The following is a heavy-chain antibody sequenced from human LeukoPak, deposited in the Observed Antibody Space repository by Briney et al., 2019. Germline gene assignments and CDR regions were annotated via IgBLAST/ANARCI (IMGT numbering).Heavy chain of an antibody. Sequence: PSETLSLTCAVYGGSFSGYYWSWIRQPPGKGLEWIGEINHSGSTNYNPSLKSRVTISVDTSKNQFSLKLSSVTAADTAVYYCARRRKVVAAIHLSWFDPWGQGTLATVSS. CDR2: INHSGST. CDR3: ARRRKVVAAIHLSWFDP. V-gene: IGHV4-34*01. D-gene: IGHD2-15*01. CDR1: GGSFSGYY. J-gene: IGHJ5*02.